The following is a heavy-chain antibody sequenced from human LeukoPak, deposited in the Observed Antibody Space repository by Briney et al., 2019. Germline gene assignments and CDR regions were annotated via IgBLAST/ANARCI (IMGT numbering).Heavy chain of an antibody. CDR1: GGSISSGSYY. CDR2: IYTSGST. J-gene: IGHJ4*02. Sequence: SQTLSLTCTVSGGSISSGSYYWSWIRQPAGKGLEWIGRIYTSGSTNYNPSLRSRVTISVDTSKNQFSLTLSSVTAADTAVYYCARVVGSWYYFDYWGQGTLVTVSS. CDR3: ARVVGSWYYFDY. V-gene: IGHV4-61*02. D-gene: IGHD6-13*01.